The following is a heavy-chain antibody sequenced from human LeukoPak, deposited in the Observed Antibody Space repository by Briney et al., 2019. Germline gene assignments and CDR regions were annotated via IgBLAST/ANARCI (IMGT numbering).Heavy chain of an antibody. Sequence: SETLSLTCTVSGVSISSSSSYWGWIRQPPGKGLEWIGSIYYSGNTYYNASLKSQVSISIDTYKNQFSLRLTSVTAADTAVYYCAREERGSVRGAPPDAFDIWGQGTMVTVSS. J-gene: IGHJ3*02. V-gene: IGHV4-39*02. D-gene: IGHD3-10*01. CDR3: AREERGSVRGAPPDAFDI. CDR2: IYYSGNT. CDR1: GVSISSSSSY.